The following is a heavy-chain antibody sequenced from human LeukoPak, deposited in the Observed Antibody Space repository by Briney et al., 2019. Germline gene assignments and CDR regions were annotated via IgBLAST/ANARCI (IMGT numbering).Heavy chain of an antibody. CDR2: INPSGGST. Sequence: ASVKVSCKASGYTFATYYMHWVRQAPGQGLEWMGIINPSGGSTSYAQKFQGRVIMTRGTSTSTVYMELSSLRSEDTAVYYCARDRWCFDYWGQGTLVTVSS. V-gene: IGHV1-46*01. CDR3: ARDRWCFDY. J-gene: IGHJ4*02. D-gene: IGHD2-8*01. CDR1: GYTFATYY.